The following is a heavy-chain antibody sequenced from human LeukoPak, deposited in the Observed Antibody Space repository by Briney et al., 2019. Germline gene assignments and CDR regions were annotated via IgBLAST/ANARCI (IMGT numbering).Heavy chain of an antibody. CDR2: IVVGSGNT. J-gene: IGHJ5*02. V-gene: IGHV1-58*01. Sequence: SVKVSCKASGFTFTSSAVQWVRQARGQRLEWIGWIVVGSGNTNYAQKFQERVTITRDMSTSTAYMELSSLRSEDTAVYYCARGRYGFGTPPTANWFDPWGQGTQVTVSS. D-gene: IGHD4-17*01. CDR1: GFTFTSSA. CDR3: ARGRYGFGTPPTANWFDP.